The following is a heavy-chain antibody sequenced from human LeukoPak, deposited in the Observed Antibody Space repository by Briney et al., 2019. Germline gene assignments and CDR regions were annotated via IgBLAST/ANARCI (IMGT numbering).Heavy chain of an antibody. V-gene: IGHV1-2*02. CDR1: GYTFTDYY. CDR3: ARRYCSSTSCYYFDY. D-gene: IGHD2-2*01. J-gene: IGHJ4*02. Sequence: ASLKVSCKASGYTFTDYYMHWVQQAPGQGLEWMGWINANRGGANYAQRFQGRVTMTRDTSITTAYMELSRLKSDDTAVYYCARRYCSSTSCYYFDYWGQGTLVTVSS. CDR2: INANRGGA.